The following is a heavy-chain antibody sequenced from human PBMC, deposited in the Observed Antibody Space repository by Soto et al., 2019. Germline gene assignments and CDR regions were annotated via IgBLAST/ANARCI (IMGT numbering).Heavy chain of an antibody. CDR3: ARDGFCTSTTCRVGNWFDP. V-gene: IGHV4-34*01. CDR1: GASFSGYY. CDR2: INHRGSI. Sequence: ETRSLTGVVDGASFSGYYCSWIRQSPGRVLEWIGGINHRGSINYNPSLESRVTISGDTSKNQFSLKLPSVTAADTAMYYCARDGFCTSTTCRVGNWFDPWGQGTLVTV. D-gene: IGHD2-2*01. J-gene: IGHJ5*02.